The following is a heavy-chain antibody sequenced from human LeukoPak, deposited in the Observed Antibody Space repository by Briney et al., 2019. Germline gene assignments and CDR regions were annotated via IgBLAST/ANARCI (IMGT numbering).Heavy chain of an antibody. Sequence: SETLSLTCAVSGGSISSGGYSWSWIRQPPGKGLEWIGYIYHSGSTYYNPSLKSRVTISVDRSKNQFSLKLSSVTAADTAVYYCARAEYSSGWYGGAFDIWGQGTMVTVSS. CDR1: GGSISSGGYS. CDR3: ARAEYSSGWYGGAFDI. D-gene: IGHD6-19*01. CDR2: IYHSGST. J-gene: IGHJ3*02. V-gene: IGHV4-30-2*01.